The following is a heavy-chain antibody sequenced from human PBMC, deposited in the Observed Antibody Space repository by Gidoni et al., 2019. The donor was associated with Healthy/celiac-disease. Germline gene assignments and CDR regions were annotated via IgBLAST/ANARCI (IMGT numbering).Heavy chain of an antibody. Sequence: EVQLVESGGGLVQPGGSLRLSCAASGFPFSSYQMNWVRQAPGQGLEWVSDISRSGSTIYYADSVKGRFTISRDNAKNSLYLQMNSLRAEDTAVYYCARDRDDYVWGSYRHRGYWGQGTLVTVSS. CDR2: ISRSGSTI. CDR1: GFPFSSYQ. J-gene: IGHJ4*02. CDR3: ARDRDDYVWGSYRHRGY. V-gene: IGHV3-48*03. D-gene: IGHD3-16*02.